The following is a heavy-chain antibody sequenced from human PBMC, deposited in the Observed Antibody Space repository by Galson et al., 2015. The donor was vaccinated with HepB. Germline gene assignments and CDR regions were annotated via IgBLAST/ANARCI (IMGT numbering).Heavy chain of an antibody. CDR3: ASMGGYCSSTSCYPDYGMDV. CDR2: IYSGGST. J-gene: IGHJ6*02. V-gene: IGHV3-53*04. CDR1: GFTVSSNY. Sequence: LRLSCAASGFTVSSNYMSWVRQAPGKGLEWVSVIYSGGSTYYADSVKGRFTISRHNSKNTLYLQMNSLRAEDTAVYYCASMGGYCSSTSCYPDYGMDVWGQGTTVTVSS. D-gene: IGHD2-2*01.